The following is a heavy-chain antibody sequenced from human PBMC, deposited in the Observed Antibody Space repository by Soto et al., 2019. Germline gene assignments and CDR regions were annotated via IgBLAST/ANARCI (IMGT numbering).Heavy chain of an antibody. D-gene: IGHD5-12*01. V-gene: IGHV3-30*18. CDR1: GFTFSSYG. CDR2: ISYDGSNK. Sequence: QVQLVESGGGVVQPGRSLRLSCAASGFTFSSYGMHWVRQAPGKGLEWVAVISYDGSNKYYADSVKGRPTISRDNSKNTLYLQKNSRRGEDTAVYYCAKDNGSGCDWLRVGDASDIWGQGTMVTVSS. CDR3: AKDNGSGCDWLRVGDASDI. J-gene: IGHJ3*02.